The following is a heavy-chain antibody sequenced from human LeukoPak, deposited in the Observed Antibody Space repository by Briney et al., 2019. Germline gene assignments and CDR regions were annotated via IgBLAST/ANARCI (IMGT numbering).Heavy chain of an antibody. CDR2: IIGSGGTT. CDR1: GFTFSSYA. Sequence: PGGSLRLSCAASGFTFSSYALSWVRQAPGKGLEWVSAIIGSGGTTYYTNSVKGRFTISRDNSKNTLYLQMNSLRAEDTAVYYCAKGTRSSPDDAADNWGQGTMVTVSS. J-gene: IGHJ3*02. CDR3: AKGTRSSPDDAADN. V-gene: IGHV3-23*01. D-gene: IGHD1-26*01.